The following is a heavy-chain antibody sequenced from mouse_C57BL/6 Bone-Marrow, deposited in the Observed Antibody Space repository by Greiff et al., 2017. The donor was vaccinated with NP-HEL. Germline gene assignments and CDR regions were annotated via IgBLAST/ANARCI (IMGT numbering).Heavy chain of an antibody. CDR1: GYTFTNYW. CDR3: ARRGDRNRGAMDY. CDR2: IYPGGGYT. J-gene: IGHJ4*01. V-gene: IGHV1-63*01. D-gene: IGHD3-2*01. Sequence: VKLMESGAELVRPGTSVKMSCKASGYTFTNYWIGWAKQRPGHGLEWIGDIYPGGGYTNYNEKFKGKATLTADKSSSTAYMQFSSLTSEDSAIYYCARRGDRNRGAMDYWGQGTSVTVSS.